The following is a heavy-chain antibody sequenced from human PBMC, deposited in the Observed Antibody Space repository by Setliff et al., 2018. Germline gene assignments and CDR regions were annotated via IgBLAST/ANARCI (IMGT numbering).Heavy chain of an antibody. CDR2: IKQDGSEK. Sequence: LSLSCAASGFTFSDYWMTWVRLAPGKGLEWVANIKQDGSEKYYVDSVKGRFTISRDNAKNSLYLQMNSLRAEDTAVYYCARDGGEYWGQGTLVTVS. CDR3: ARDGGEY. D-gene: IGHD3-16*01. J-gene: IGHJ4*02. V-gene: IGHV3-7*01. CDR1: GFTFSDYW.